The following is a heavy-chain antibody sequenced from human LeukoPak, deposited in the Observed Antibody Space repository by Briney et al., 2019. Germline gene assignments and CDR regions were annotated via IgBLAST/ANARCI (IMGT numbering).Heavy chain of an antibody. CDR3: ARYNYDFWSGYINYFDY. Sequence: NPSETLSLTCAVSGGSISSGGYSWSWIRQPQGKGLEWIGYIYHSGSTYYNPSLKSRVTISVDRSKNQFSLKLSSVTAVDTAVYYCARYNYDFWSGYINYFDYWGQGTLVTVSS. V-gene: IGHV4-30-2*01. CDR1: GGSISSGGYS. J-gene: IGHJ4*02. D-gene: IGHD3-3*01. CDR2: IYHSGST.